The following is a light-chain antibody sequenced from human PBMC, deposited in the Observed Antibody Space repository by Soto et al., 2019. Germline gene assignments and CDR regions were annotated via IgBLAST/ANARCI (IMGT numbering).Light chain of an antibody. J-gene: IGLJ2*01. CDR1: SNNVGGYNY. V-gene: IGLV2-11*01. CDR2: DVT. CDR3: CSYAGTYTWI. Sequence: QSALTQPRSVSGSPGQSVTISCTGASNNVGGYNYVSWYQHHPGKVPQLIIYDVTKRPSGVPDRFSGCKSGNTASLTISGLQVEDEADYYCCSYAGTYTWIFGGGTKLTVL.